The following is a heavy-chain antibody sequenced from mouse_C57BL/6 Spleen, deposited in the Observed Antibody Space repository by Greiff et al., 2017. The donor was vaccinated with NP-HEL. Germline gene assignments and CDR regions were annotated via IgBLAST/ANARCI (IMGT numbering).Heavy chain of an antibody. CDR2: INPNNGGT. CDR3: ARSGRYYGSSFWFAY. CDR1: GYTFTDYN. V-gene: IGHV1-18*01. D-gene: IGHD1-1*01. Sequence: VQLQQSGPELVKPGASVKIPCKASGYTFTDYNMDWVKQSHGKSLEWIGDINPNNGGTIYNQKFKGKATLTVDKSSSTAYMELRSLTSEDTAVYYCARSGRYYGSSFWFAYWGQGTLVTVSA. J-gene: IGHJ3*01.